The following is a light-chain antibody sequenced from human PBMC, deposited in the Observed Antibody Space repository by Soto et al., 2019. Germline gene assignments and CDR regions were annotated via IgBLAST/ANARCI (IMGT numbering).Light chain of an antibody. Sequence: QSALTQPASVSGSPGQSITISCTGTSSDVGGYNYVSWYQQHPGKAPKLMIYDVSNRPSGVSNPFSGSKSGNTASLTISGLQAEDEADYYCSSYTSSSLHVFGTGTKLTVL. V-gene: IGLV2-14*03. CDR2: DVS. CDR3: SSYTSSSLHV. CDR1: SSDVGGYNY. J-gene: IGLJ1*01.